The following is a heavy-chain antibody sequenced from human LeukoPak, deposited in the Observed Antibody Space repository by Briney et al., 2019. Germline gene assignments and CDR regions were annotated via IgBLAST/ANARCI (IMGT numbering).Heavy chain of an antibody. V-gene: IGHV3-23*01. J-gene: IGHJ6*02. CDR1: GFTFSNYA. CDR2: ISSTSAST. CDR3: AKSSSTTSWYYGMDV. D-gene: IGHD2-2*01. Sequence: GGSLRLSCAASGFTFSNYAMNWVRQAPGRGLEWVSGISSTSASTYYIDSVKGRFTISRDNSKNTLYLQMNSLGAEDTAVYYCAKSSSTTSWYYGMDVWGQGTTVTVSS.